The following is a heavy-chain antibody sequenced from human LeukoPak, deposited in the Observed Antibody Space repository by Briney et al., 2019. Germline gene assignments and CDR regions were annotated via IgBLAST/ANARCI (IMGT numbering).Heavy chain of an antibody. J-gene: IGHJ4*02. CDR2: INSSGGST. V-gene: IGHV1-46*01. Sequence: ASVKVSCKASGYTFTSYYMHWVRQAPGQGLEWMGIINSSGGSTSYAQKFQGRVTMTRDMSTSTVYMELSSLRSEDTAVYYCARDATGYSSPPSTRSYFDYWGQGTLVTVSS. CDR3: ARDATGYSSPPSTRSYFDY. D-gene: IGHD6-19*01. CDR1: GYTFTSYY.